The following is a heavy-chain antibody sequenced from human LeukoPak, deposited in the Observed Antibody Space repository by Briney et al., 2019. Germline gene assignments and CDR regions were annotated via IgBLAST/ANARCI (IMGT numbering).Heavy chain of an antibody. D-gene: IGHD3-22*01. V-gene: IGHV3-9*01. J-gene: IGHJ4*02. CDR1: GFTFDDYA. CDR2: ISWNSGII. Sequence: GGSLRLSCAAYGFTFDDYAMHWVRQAPGEGLEWVSGISWNSGIIGYADSVKGRFTISRDNSKNTLYLQMNSLRAEDTAVYYCAREYDSSGYYHYYFDYWGQGTLVTVSS. CDR3: AREYDSSGYYHYYFDY.